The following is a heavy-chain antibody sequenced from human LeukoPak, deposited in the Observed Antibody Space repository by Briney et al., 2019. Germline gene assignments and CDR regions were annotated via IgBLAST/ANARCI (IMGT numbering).Heavy chain of an antibody. CDR3: ARVSSPDDYYFDY. CDR2: IYPGDSDT. Sequence: GESLKISCKGSGYSFTSYWIGWVRQMPGKGLEWMGIIYPGDSDTRYSPSFQGQVTISADKSISTAYLQWSSLKASDTAMYHCARVSSPDDYYFDYWGQGTLVTVSS. J-gene: IGHJ4*02. D-gene: IGHD1-14*01. CDR1: GYSFTSYW. V-gene: IGHV5-51*01.